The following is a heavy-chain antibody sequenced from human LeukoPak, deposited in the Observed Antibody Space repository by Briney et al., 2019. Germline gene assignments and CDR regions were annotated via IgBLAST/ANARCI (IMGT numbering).Heavy chain of an antibody. D-gene: IGHD1-14*01. Sequence: GGSLRLSCAASGFTFRDYGMSWVRQAPGKGLERLSAISGSGDSTYYADSVKGRFTISRDHSKNTLYLQMNSLRAEDTAVYYCAKDSTSGTPFYYFDYWGQGTLVTVSS. CDR3: AKDSTSGTPFYYFDY. CDR1: GFTFRDYG. V-gene: IGHV3-23*01. CDR2: ISGSGDST. J-gene: IGHJ4*02.